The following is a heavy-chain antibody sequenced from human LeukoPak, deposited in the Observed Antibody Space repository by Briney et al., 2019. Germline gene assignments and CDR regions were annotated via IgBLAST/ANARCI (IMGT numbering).Heavy chain of an antibody. CDR1: GFTFSNYG. CDR3: TRATGAGLIDY. D-gene: IGHD6-13*01. CDR2: IRYDGTYK. V-gene: IGHV3-30*02. Sequence: SGGSLRLSCAASGFTFSNYGMHWVRQAPGKGLEWVAFIRYDGTYKYYADSVKGRFTASRDNSKNTLYLQMNSLRAEDTAVYYCTRATGAGLIDYWGQGTLVTVSS. J-gene: IGHJ4*02.